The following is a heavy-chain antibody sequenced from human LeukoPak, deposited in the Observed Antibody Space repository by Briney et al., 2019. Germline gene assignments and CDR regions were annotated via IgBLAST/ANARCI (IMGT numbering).Heavy chain of an antibody. V-gene: IGHV4-39*01. CDR3: ARHGGIQLWLRFWFDP. J-gene: IGHJ5*02. D-gene: IGHD5-18*01. CDR1: GGSISSSSYY. CDR2: IYYSGST. Sequence: PSETLSLTCTVSGGSISSSSYYWGWIRQPPGKGLEWIGSIYYSGSTYYNPSLKSRVTISVDTSKNQFSLKLGSVTAADTAVYYCARHGGIQLWLRFWFDPWGQGTLVTVSS.